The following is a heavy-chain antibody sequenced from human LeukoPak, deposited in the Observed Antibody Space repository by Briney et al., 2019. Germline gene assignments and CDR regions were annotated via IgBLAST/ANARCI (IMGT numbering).Heavy chain of an antibody. D-gene: IGHD3-22*01. V-gene: IGHV3-9*02. Sequence: GGSLRLSSAHSRFTSDDYAMHWVRQAPGQGLEWVSGISWNSGSIGYADSVKGRFTISRDNAKNSLYLQMNSLRAEDTALYYCAKDMTPDSSGYYPDYWGQGTLVTVSS. CDR1: RFTSDDYA. CDR2: ISWNSGSI. CDR3: AKDMTPDSSGYYPDY. J-gene: IGHJ4*02.